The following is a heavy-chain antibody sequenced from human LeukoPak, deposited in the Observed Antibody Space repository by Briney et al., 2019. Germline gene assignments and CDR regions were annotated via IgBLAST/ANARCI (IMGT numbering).Heavy chain of an antibody. J-gene: IGHJ6*03. V-gene: IGHV6-1*01. CDR3: ARGPLVRGVIGYYYYMDV. D-gene: IGHD3-10*01. CDR2: TYYRSKWYN. Sequence: SQTLSLTCAISGDSVSSNSAAWNWIRQSPSRGLEWLGRTYYRSKWYNDYAVSVKSRITINPDTSKNQFSLQLNSVTPEDTAVYYCARGPLVRGVIGYYYYMDVRGKGTTVTISS. CDR1: GDSVSSNSAA.